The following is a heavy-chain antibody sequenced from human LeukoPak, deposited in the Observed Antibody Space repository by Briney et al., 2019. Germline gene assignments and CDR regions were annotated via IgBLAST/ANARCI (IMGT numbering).Heavy chain of an antibody. CDR1: GFTFSSYS. Sequence: GGSLRLSCAASGFTFSSYSMNWVRQAPGKGLECVSYISSTSSTIYYADSVKGRFTISRDNAKNSLFLQMNSLRAEDTAVYYCARDLTMSGTTTDFWGQGILVTVSS. D-gene: IGHD1-1*01. CDR2: ISSTSSTI. J-gene: IGHJ4*02. V-gene: IGHV3-48*01. CDR3: ARDLTMSGTTTDF.